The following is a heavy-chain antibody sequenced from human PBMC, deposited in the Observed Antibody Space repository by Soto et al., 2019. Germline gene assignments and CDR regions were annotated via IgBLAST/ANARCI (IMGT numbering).Heavy chain of an antibody. D-gene: IGHD6-19*01. Sequence: GGSLRLSCAASGFTFSDYYMSWIRQAPGKGLEWVSYISSSGSTIYYADSVKGRFTISRDNAKNSLYLQMNSLRAEDTAVYYCASSPRAGGASTGYSSGWYKGYFDYWGQGTLVTVSS. CDR3: ASSPRAGGASTGYSSGWYKGYFDY. J-gene: IGHJ4*02. V-gene: IGHV3-11*01. CDR2: ISSSGSTI. CDR1: GFTFSDYY.